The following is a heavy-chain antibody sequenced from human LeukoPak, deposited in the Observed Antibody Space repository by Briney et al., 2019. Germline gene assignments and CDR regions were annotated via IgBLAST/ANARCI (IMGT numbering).Heavy chain of an antibody. D-gene: IGHD2-2*01. CDR3: AKDGPRYCSSSSCYADY. Sequence: GGSLRLSCAASGFTFGSFGMHWVRQAPGKGLEWEAFIRSDGSNRYYAGSVKDRFIISRNNSKNTLYQQMNSLRGEDTAMYYCAKDGPRYCSSSSCYADYWGQATLVTVSS. V-gene: IGHV3-30*02. CDR2: IRSDGSNR. J-gene: IGHJ4*02. CDR1: GFTFGSFG.